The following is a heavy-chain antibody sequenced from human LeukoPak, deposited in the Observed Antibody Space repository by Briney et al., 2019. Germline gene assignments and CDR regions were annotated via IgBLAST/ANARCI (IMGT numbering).Heavy chain of an antibody. CDR3: ARSYGGKDFDS. CDR1: GFTFSNYA. V-gene: IGHV3-30-3*01. Sequence: GGSLRLSCAASGFTFSNYAIHWVRQAPGKGLEWVAVISYDGSNKYYTDSVKGRFTISRDNSKNTLYLQMNSLRAEDTAMYYCARSYGGKDFDSWGQGTLVTVSS. J-gene: IGHJ4*02. D-gene: IGHD4-23*01. CDR2: ISYDGSNK.